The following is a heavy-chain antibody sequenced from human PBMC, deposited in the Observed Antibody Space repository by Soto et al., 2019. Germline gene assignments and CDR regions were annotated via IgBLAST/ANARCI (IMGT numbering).Heavy chain of an antibody. CDR3: ARDAPPPDY. V-gene: IGHV1-18*01. J-gene: IGHJ4*02. CDR2: ISAYNGNT. CDR1: GYTFSSYH. Sequence: QVQLVQSGAEVKKPGASVKVSCKASGYTFSSYHISWVRQAPGQGLEWMGWISAYNGNTNYAPKRQRRVTMPTDTSTSTAYMELRSLTSDDTAVYYCARDAPPPDYWGQGTLVTVSS.